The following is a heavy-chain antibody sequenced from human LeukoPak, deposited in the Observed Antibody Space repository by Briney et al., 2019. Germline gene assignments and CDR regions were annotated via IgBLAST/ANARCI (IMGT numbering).Heavy chain of an antibody. D-gene: IGHD2-15*01. Sequence: ASVKVSCKASGYTFTGYYMHWVRQAPGQGLEWMGWINPNRGGTNYAQKFQGWVTMTRDTSISTAYMELSRLRSDDTAVYYCARAGYLAYGMDVWGQGTTVTVSS. V-gene: IGHV1-2*04. J-gene: IGHJ6*02. CDR2: INPNRGGT. CDR3: ARAGYLAYGMDV. CDR1: GYTFTGYY.